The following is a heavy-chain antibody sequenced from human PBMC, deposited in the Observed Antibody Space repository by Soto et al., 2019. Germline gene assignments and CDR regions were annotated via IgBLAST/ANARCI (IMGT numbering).Heavy chain of an antibody. CDR2: IALDGSEI. Sequence: GSTLKLKCAMNRYRICRYWMSWVNKILWRWLEWVATIALDGSEIFYVDSVKGRFTISRDNTKNSLYLQMNSLRAEDTALYYCARESNAHFDYWGQGTMVTVSS. J-gene: IGHJ4*02. D-gene: IGHD7-27*01. CDR1: RYRICRYW. CDR3: ARESNAHFDY. V-gene: IGHV3-7*01.